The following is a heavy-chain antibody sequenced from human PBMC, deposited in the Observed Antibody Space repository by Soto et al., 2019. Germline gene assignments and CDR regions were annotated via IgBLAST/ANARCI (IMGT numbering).Heavy chain of an antibody. CDR3: ARLIGEGYSGTYGLDY. D-gene: IGHD1-26*01. J-gene: IGHJ4*02. Sequence: QVQLVQSGAEVKKPGSSVNVSCKTSGGTFNNYAISWVRQAPGQGLEWMGGIIPLFGTTHYAQKFQGRVTITEDKSTSTAYMEPSSLRSEDTAVDYCARLIGEGYSGTYGLDYWGQGTLVTVSS. CDR1: GGTFNNYA. V-gene: IGHV1-69*06. CDR2: IIPLFGTT.